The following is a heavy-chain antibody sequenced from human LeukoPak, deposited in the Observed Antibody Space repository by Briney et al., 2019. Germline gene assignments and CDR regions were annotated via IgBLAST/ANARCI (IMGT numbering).Heavy chain of an antibody. CDR3: ARPYCYYMDV. V-gene: IGHV4-39*07. Sequence: SETLSLTCTVSGGSISSSSYYWGWIRQPPGKGLEWIGSIYYSGSTNYNPSLKSRVTISVDTSKNQFSLKLSSVTAADTAVYYCARPYCYYMDVWGKGTTVTVSS. CDR2: IYYSGST. CDR1: GGSISSSSYY. J-gene: IGHJ6*03.